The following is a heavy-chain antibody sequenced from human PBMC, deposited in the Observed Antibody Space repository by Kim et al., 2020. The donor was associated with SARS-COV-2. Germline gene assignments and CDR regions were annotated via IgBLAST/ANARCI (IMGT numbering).Heavy chain of an antibody. CDR2: INHSGST. V-gene: IGHV4-34*01. D-gene: IGHD6-19*01. Sequence: SETLSLTCAVYGGSFSGYYWSWIRQPPGKGLEWIGEINHSGSTNYNPSLKSRVTISVDTSKNQFSLKLSSVTAADTAVYYCARGKRMAARTPRVVYFDYWGQGTLVTVSS. CDR3: ARGKRMAARTPRVVYFDY. J-gene: IGHJ4*02. CDR1: GGSFSGYY.